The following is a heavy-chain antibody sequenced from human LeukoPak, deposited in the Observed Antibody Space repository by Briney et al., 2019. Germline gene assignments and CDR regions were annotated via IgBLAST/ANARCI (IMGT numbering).Heavy chain of an antibody. CDR1: GFTFSSYG. J-gene: IGHJ4*02. D-gene: IGHD4-17*01. V-gene: IGHV3-30*02. Sequence: GSLRLSCAASGFTFSSYGMHWVRQAPGKGLEWVAFIRYDGSNKYYADSVKGRFTISRDNSKNTLYLQMNSLRAEDTAVYYCVKDFYGDSEIRDYWGQGTLVTVSS. CDR2: IRYDGSNK. CDR3: VKDFYGDSEIRDY.